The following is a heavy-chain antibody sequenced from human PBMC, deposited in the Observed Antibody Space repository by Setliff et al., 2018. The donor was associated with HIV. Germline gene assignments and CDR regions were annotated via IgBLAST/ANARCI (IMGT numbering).Heavy chain of an antibody. Sequence: PGGSLRLSCAASVFTFNNYGMNWVRQAPGKGLEWVAFIRYDGSQKYYVDSVKGRFTISRDNSKNTLNLQMNSLRVEDTAVYYCPKDVCSGAYCYAYYYYVLNAWGQETMVT. V-gene: IGHV3-30*02. D-gene: IGHD2-15*01. CDR3: PKDVCSGAYCYAYYYYVLNA. J-gene: IGHJ6*02. CDR2: IRYDGSQK. CDR1: VFTFNNYG.